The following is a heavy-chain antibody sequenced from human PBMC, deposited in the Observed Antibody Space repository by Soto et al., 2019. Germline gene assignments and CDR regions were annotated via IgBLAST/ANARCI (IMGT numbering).Heavy chain of an antibody. CDR3: AKGGGTMVRGVYNWFDP. CDR2: ISGSGGST. D-gene: IGHD3-10*01. CDR1: GFTFSSYA. Sequence: EVQLLESGGGLVQPGGSLRLSCAASGFTFSSYAMSWVRQAPGKGLEWVSAISGSGGSTYYADSVKGRFTISRDNSKNTLYLQMNSLRAEDTAGYYWAKGGGTMVRGVYNWFDPWGQGTLVTVSS. J-gene: IGHJ5*02. V-gene: IGHV3-23*01.